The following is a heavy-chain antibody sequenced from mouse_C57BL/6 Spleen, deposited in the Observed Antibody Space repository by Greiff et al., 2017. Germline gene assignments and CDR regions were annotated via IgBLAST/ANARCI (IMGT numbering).Heavy chain of an antibody. V-gene: IGHV1-72*01. D-gene: IGHD2-1*01. J-gene: IGHJ4*01. CDR2: IDPNSGGT. Sequence: QVQLKQPGAELVKPGASVKLSCKASGYTFTSYWMHWVKQRPGRGLEWIGRIDPNSGGTKYNEKFKSKATLTVDKPSSTAYMQLSSLTSEDSAVYYCAREIFYYGNPYAMDYWGQGTSVTVSS. CDR3: AREIFYYGNPYAMDY. CDR1: GYTFTSYW.